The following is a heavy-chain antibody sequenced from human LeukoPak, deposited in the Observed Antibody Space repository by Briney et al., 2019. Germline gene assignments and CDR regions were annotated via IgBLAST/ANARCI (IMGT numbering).Heavy chain of an antibody. CDR1: GGTFSSYA. J-gene: IGHJ4*02. Sequence: ASVKVSCKASGGTFSSYAISWVRQAPGQGLEWMGGIIPIFGTANYAQKFQGRVTITADESTSTAYMELSSLRSEDTAVYYCARVVVPEVGYFDWLLHFDYWGQGTLVTVSS. CDR3: ARVVVPEVGYFDWLLHFDY. D-gene: IGHD3-9*01. V-gene: IGHV1-69*13. CDR2: IIPIFGTA.